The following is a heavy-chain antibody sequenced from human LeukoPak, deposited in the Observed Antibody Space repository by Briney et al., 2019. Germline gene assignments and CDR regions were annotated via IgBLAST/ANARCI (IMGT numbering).Heavy chain of an antibody. D-gene: IGHD3-22*01. CDR2: IYYSGST. CDR3: ARGDYYDSSGYYYDY. Sequence: SETLSLTCTVSGGSLSSYYWSWIRQPPGKGLEWIGYIYYSGSTNYNPSLKSRVTISVDTSKNQFSLKLSSVTAADTAVYYCARGDYYDSSGYYYDYWGQGTLVTVSS. J-gene: IGHJ4*02. V-gene: IGHV4-59*01. CDR1: GGSLSSYY.